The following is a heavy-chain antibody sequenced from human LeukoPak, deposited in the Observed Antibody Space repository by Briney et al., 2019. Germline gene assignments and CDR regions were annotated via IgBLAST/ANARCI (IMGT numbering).Heavy chain of an antibody. Sequence: GRSLRLSCAASGFTLSSYAMHWVRQAPGKGLEWVAVISYDGSNKYYADSVKGRFTISRDNSKNTLYLQMNSLRAEDTAVYYCAKDSGRGGYPYYFDYWGQGTLVTVSS. CDR1: GFTLSSYA. CDR3: AKDSGRGGYPYYFDY. J-gene: IGHJ4*02. D-gene: IGHD1-26*01. V-gene: IGHV3-30-3*01. CDR2: ISYDGSNK.